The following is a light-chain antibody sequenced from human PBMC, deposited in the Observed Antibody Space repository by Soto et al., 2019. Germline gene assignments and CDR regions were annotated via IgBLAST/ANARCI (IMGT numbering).Light chain of an antibody. Sequence: SYELTQPPSVSVAPGKTARITCGGNNIGSKSVHWYQQKPGQAPVLVIYYDSDRPSGIPERFSGSNSGNTATLTISRVEAGDEVDYYCQVWDSSSDHVVFGGGTPLTVL. CDR1: NIGSKS. V-gene: IGLV3-21*04. J-gene: IGLJ2*01. CDR3: QVWDSSSDHVV. CDR2: YDS.